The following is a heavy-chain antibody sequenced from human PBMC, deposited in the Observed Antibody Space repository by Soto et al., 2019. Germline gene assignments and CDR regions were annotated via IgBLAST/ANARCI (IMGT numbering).Heavy chain of an antibody. CDR2: ISGENGNT. V-gene: IGHV1-18*01. Sequence: GAPGKVCCQASGYTFSSYGISWMRQAPGQGFEWMGWISGENGNTNYAQKFQGRVTMTTDTSTSTAYMELRSLRSDDTAVYFCAKDLLSFGSRPMEPFDFWGQGTLVTVSS. D-gene: IGHD3-10*01. CDR3: AKDLLSFGSRPMEPFDF. CDR1: GYTFSSYG. J-gene: IGHJ4*02.